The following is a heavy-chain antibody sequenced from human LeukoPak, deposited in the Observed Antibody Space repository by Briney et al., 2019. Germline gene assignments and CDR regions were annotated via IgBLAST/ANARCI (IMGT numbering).Heavy chain of an antibody. Sequence: PGGSLRLSCAASGFTFSSYSMNWVRQAPGKGLEWVSSISSSSSYIYYADSVKGRFTISRDNAKNSLYLQMNSLRAEDTAVYYCARVFWGSGAFDIWGQGTMVTVSS. CDR3: ARVFWGSGAFDI. CDR2: ISSSSSYI. J-gene: IGHJ3*02. D-gene: IGHD7-27*01. CDR1: GFTFSSYS. V-gene: IGHV3-21*01.